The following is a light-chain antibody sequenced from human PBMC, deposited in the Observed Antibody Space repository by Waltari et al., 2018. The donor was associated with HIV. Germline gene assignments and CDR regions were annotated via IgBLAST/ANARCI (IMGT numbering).Light chain of an antibody. Sequence: QSVLTQPPSVSGAPGQRVPISCTGSSSHIGAGYHVHWYQQLPGTAPKLLIYGNSNRPSGVPDRFSGSKSGTSASLAITGLQAEDEADYYCQSHDSSLSGYVFGTGTKVTVL. V-gene: IGLV1-40*01. CDR1: SSHIGAGYH. J-gene: IGLJ1*01. CDR2: GNS. CDR3: QSHDSSLSGYV.